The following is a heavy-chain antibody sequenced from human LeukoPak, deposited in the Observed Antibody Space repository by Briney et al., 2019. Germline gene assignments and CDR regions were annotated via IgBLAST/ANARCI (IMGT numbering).Heavy chain of an antibody. J-gene: IGHJ4*02. CDR1: GFTFSSYS. CDR2: ISSSSSTT. D-gene: IGHD4-17*01. CDR3: ARENPGVYGDYGADY. V-gene: IGHV3-48*01. Sequence: GGSLRLSCAASGFTFSSYSMNWVRQAPGKGLEWVSYISSSSSTTYYADSVKGRFTISRDNAKNSLYLQMNSLRAEDTAVYYCARENPGVYGDYGADYWGQGTLVTVSS.